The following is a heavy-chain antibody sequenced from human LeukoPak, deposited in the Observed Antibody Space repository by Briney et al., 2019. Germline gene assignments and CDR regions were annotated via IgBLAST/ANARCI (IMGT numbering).Heavy chain of an antibody. CDR2: IYYSGSA. Sequence: PFGTLCLTCTVSGGSFSSYYWSWIRQPPGKGLELIGFIYYSGSASYNPSLKSRVTISVDTSKSQFYLKLSSVIAADTPVYYCARRAYSSGFDYIDYWGQGTLDTVSS. CDR1: GGSFSSYY. CDR3: ARRAYSSGFDYIDY. J-gene: IGHJ4*02. V-gene: IGHV4-59*08. D-gene: IGHD6-19*01.